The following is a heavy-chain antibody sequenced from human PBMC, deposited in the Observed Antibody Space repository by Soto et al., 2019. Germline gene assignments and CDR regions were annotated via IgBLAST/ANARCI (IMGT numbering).Heavy chain of an antibody. CDR1: GFTFSSYA. CDR2: ISYDGSNK. J-gene: IGHJ4*02. Sequence: GGSLRLSCAASGFTFSSYAMHWVRQAPGKGLEWVAVISYDGSNKYYADSVKGRFTISRDNSKNTLYLQMNSLRAEDTAVYYCARAKAAAGPHYWGQGTLVTVSS. CDR3: ARAKAAAGPHY. V-gene: IGHV3-30-3*01. D-gene: IGHD6-13*01.